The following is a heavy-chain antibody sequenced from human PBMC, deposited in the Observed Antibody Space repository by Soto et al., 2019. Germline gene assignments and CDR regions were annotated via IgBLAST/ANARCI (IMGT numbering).Heavy chain of an antibody. J-gene: IGHJ6*02. V-gene: IGHV3-30*18. CDR1: GFTFSAYG. Sequence: QEKLVESGGGVVQPGRSLRLSCAASGFTFSAYGMHWVRQAPGKVQEWVTVISYDGSIKYYADSVKGRFIVSRDNSKNTLYLQITSLTPEETVIYYCANVTFSWDYYCSYGMDVWVQGTKVTVSS. CDR2: ISYDGSIK. D-gene: IGHD4-4*01. CDR3: ANVTFSWDYYCSYGMDV.